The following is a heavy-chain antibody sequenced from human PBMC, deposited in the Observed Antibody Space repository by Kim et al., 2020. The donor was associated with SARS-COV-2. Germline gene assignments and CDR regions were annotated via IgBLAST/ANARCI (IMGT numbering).Heavy chain of an antibody. Sequence: YADSVKGRFTISGDNSKNTLYLQMNSLRAEDTAVYYCARERYRAGGWFDPWGQGTLVTVSS. J-gene: IGHJ5*02. D-gene: IGHD2-8*02. CDR3: ARERYRAGGWFDP. V-gene: IGHV3-33*01.